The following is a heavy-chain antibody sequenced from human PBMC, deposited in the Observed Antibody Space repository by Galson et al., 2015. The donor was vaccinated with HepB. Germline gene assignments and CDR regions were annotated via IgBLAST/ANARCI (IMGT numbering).Heavy chain of an antibody. Sequence: SLRLSCAASGFTFSDYWMHWVRQAPGKGLVWVSLINSDGSSTTYADSVKGRFTISRDNAKNTLYLQMNSLRAEDTAVYFCARVDYLFWFDPWGQGTLVTVSS. CDR2: INSDGSST. V-gene: IGHV3-74*01. CDR3: ARVDYLFWFDP. D-gene: IGHD3/OR15-3a*01. J-gene: IGHJ5*02. CDR1: GFTFSDYW.